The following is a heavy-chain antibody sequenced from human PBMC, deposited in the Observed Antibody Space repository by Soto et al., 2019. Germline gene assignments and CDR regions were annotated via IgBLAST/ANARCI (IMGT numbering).Heavy chain of an antibody. V-gene: IGHV3-23*01. CDR3: AKDPGIAVAGTGY. CDR2: ISGSGGST. Sequence: PGGSLRLSCAASGFTFSSYAMIWVRQAPGKGLEWVSAISGSGGSTYYADSVKGRFTISRDNSKNTLYLQMNSLRAEDTAVYYCAKDPGIAVAGTGYWGQGTLVTVSS. D-gene: IGHD6-19*01. J-gene: IGHJ4*02. CDR1: GFTFSSYA.